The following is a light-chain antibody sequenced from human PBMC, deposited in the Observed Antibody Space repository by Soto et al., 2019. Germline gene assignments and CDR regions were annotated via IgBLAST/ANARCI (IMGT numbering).Light chain of an antibody. CDR1: QSVSSN. J-gene: IGKJ1*01. V-gene: IGKV3-15*01. CDR2: GAS. Sequence: EIVMTQSPATLSVYPGERATLSCRASQSVSSNLAWYQQKPGQAPRLLIYGASTRATGIPARFSGSGSGTEFTLTISSLQPGDFATYYCQHYNTYPWTFGQGTKVDI. CDR3: QHYNTYPWT.